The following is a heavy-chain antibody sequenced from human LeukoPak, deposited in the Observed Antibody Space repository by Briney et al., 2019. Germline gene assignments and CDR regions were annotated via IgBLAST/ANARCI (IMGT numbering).Heavy chain of an antibody. J-gene: IGHJ4*02. CDR3: ARVPVNTMVRGVRPFGY. D-gene: IGHD3-10*01. Sequence: GGSLRLSCAASGFTFSSYAMHWVRQAPGKGLEWVAVISYDGSNKYYADSVKGRFTIYRDNSKNTLYLQMNSLRAEDTAVYYCARVPVNTMVRGVRPFGYWGQRTLVTVSS. V-gene: IGHV3-30-3*01. CDR2: ISYDGSNK. CDR1: GFTFSSYA.